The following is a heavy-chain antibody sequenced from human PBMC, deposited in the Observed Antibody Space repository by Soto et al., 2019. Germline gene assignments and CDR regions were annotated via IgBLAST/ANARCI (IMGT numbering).Heavy chain of an antibody. V-gene: IGHV4-31*02. D-gene: IGHD2-2*01. J-gene: IGHJ4*02. CDR3: ARGRDCSTTSCSLDLRLGYYFDK. CDR1: GGSISSGGYY. Sequence: LCGGSISSGGYYWSWIRQHPGKGLEWIGYIYYGGSTYYNPSLMSRVTISVDTSKNQFSLKLSSVTAADTAVYYCARGRDCSTTSCSLDLRLGYYFDKWGQGTLVTVSS. CDR2: IYYGGST.